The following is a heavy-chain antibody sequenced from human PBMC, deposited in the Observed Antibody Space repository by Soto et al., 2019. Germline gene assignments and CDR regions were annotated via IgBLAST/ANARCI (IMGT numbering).Heavy chain of an antibody. CDR2: INSDVTRT. J-gene: IGHJ5*02. D-gene: IGHD5-12*01. CDR3: TTVATNSYNWLDP. Sequence: EVQLVESGGTLVQPGGSLRLSCEASGFTFNTYWMHWVRQAPVKGLVWVSRINSDVTRTTYADSVKGRFTISRDNAKNTVYLQMNSLRAEDTAVYYCTTVATNSYNWLDPWGQGTLVTVSS. V-gene: IGHV3-74*01. CDR1: GFTFNTYW.